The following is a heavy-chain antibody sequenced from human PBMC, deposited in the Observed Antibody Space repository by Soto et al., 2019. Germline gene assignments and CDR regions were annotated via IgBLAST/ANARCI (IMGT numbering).Heavy chain of an antibody. CDR2: MNPNSGNT. CDR1: GYTFTSYD. D-gene: IGHD2-15*01. CDR3: ARGYCSGGSCYSYWFDP. Sequence: QVQLVQSGAEVKKPGASVKVSCKASGYTFTSYDINWVRQATGQGLEWMGWMNPNSGNTGYAQKFQGRVTMTRNTSISTAYMELSSLRSEDTAVYYCARGYCSGGSCYSYWFDPWGQGTLVTVSS. J-gene: IGHJ5*02. V-gene: IGHV1-8*01.